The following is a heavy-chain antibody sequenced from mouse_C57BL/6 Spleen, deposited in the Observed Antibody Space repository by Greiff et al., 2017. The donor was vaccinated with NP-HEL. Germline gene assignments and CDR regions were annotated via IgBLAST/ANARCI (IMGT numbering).Heavy chain of an antibody. CDR3: ARRHYDYDEAMDY. CDR1: GFTFSDYY. V-gene: IGHV5-12*01. Sequence: EVKLMESGGGLVQPGGSLKLSCAASGFTFSDYYMYWVRQTPEKRLEWVAYISNGGGSTYYPDTVKGRFTISRDNAKNTLYLQMSRLKSEDTAMYYCARRHYDYDEAMDYWGQGTSVTVSS. D-gene: IGHD2-4*01. J-gene: IGHJ4*01. CDR2: ISNGGGST.